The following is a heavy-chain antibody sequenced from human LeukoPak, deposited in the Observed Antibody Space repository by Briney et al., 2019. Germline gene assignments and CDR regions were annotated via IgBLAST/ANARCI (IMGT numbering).Heavy chain of an antibody. CDR1: GGSISSGGYY. J-gene: IGHJ4*02. V-gene: IGHV4-31*03. Sequence: PSQTLSLTCTVSGGSISSGGYYWSWIRQHPGKGLEWIGYIYHSGSTYYNPSLKSRVTISVDTSKNQFSLKLSSVTAADTAVYYCARGRGTVEDIVVVVADHFDYWGQGTLVTVSS. CDR2: IYHSGST. CDR3: ARGRGTVEDIVVVVADHFDY. D-gene: IGHD2-15*01.